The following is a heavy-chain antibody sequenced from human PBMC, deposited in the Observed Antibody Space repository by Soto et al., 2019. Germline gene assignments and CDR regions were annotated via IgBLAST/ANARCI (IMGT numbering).Heavy chain of an antibody. CDR1: GFTFSTYA. Sequence: GSLRLSCAVSGFTFSTYAMHWVRQAPGKGLEWVAVISYDGSNTYYADSVKGRFTISRDNMLYLQMNSLRAEDTAVYYCARDQGRSITCQLDYWGQRTLVTVSS. D-gene: IGHD2-2*01. CDR2: ISYDGSNT. CDR3: ARDQGRSITCQLDY. V-gene: IGHV3-30-3*01. J-gene: IGHJ4*02.